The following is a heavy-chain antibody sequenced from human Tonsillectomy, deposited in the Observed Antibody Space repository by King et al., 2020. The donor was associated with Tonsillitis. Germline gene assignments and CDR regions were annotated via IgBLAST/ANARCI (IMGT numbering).Heavy chain of an antibody. V-gene: IGHV3-73*02. CDR1: GFTFSGSA. Sequence: VQLVESGGGLVQPGGSLKLSCAASGFTFSGSAMHWVRQASGKGLEWVGRIRSKANSYATVYAASVKGRFTISRDDSKNTAYLQMNSLKTEDTAVYYCTRRVGAASRGMDVWGQGTTVTVSS. D-gene: IGHD2-15*01. J-gene: IGHJ6*02. CDR2: IRSKANSYAT. CDR3: TRRVGAASRGMDV.